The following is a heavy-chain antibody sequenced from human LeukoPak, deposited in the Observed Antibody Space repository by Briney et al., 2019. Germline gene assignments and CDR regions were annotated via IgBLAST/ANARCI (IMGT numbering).Heavy chain of an antibody. Sequence: GRSLRLSCAASGFSFSGYGMHWVRQAPGKGLEWVAVTWYDGSNKYYADSVKGRFTISRDNSKKTMYLQMNSLRAEDTAVYYCARFEGSQTLDYWGQGTLVTVSS. CDR3: ARFEGSQTLDY. V-gene: IGHV3-33*01. J-gene: IGHJ4*02. D-gene: IGHD3-10*01. CDR1: GFSFSGYG. CDR2: TWYDGSNK.